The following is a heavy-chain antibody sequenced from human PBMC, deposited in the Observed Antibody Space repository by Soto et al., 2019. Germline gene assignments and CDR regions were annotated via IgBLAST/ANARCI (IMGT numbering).Heavy chain of an antibody. CDR3: ARGGDSSSHFEY. Sequence: SETLSLTCTVSGGSISSYYWSWIRQPPGKGLEWIGYIYYSGSTNYNPSLKSRVTISVDTSKNQFSLKLSSVTAADTAVYYCARGGDSSSHFEYWGQGTLVTVSS. CDR1: GGSISSYY. D-gene: IGHD6-6*01. J-gene: IGHJ4*02. CDR2: IYYSGST. V-gene: IGHV4-59*01.